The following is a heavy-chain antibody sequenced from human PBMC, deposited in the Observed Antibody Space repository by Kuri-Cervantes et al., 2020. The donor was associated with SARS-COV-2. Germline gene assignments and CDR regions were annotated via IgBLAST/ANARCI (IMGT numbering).Heavy chain of an antibody. CDR1: GFTFSSYS. J-gene: IGHJ6*02. V-gene: IGHV3-48*01. Sequence: GGSLRLSCAASGFTFSSYSMNWVRQAPGKGLEWVSYISSSSSTIYYADSVKGRFTISRDNSKNTLYLQMNSLRAEDTAVYYCAIKADFWSGYYTGYYYGMDVWGQGTTVTVSS. CDR3: AIKADFWSGYYTGYYYGMDV. CDR2: ISSSSSTI. D-gene: IGHD3-3*01.